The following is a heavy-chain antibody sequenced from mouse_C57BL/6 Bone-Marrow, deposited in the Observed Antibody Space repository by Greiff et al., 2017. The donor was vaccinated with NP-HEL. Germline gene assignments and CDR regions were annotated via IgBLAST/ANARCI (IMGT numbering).Heavy chain of an antibody. J-gene: IGHJ2*01. CDR1: GYAFSSYW. CDR2: IYPGDGDT. V-gene: IGHV1-80*01. D-gene: IGHD4-1*01. CDR3: ATRNWERLYYFDY. Sequence: QVQLQQSGAELVKPGASVKISCKASGYAFSSYWMNWVKQRPGKGLEWIGQIYPGDGDTNYNGKFKGKATLTADKSSSTAYMQLSSLTSEDSAVYFCATRNWERLYYFDYWGQGTTLTVSS.